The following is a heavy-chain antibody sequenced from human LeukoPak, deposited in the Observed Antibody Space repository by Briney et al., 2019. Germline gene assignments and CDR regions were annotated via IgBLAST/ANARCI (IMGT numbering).Heavy chain of an antibody. CDR1: GFTFTSYS. D-gene: IGHD1-7*01. CDR2: TSDRGDFT. CDR3: ARKAQYNGHYPLDY. J-gene: IGHJ4*02. V-gene: IGHV3-23*01. Sequence: HPGGSLRLSCAASGFTFTSYSMSWVRQAPGKGLEWVSGTSDRGDFTYYADSVKGRFTISRDSSKNTLFLQMNSLRAEDTALYFCARKAQYNGHYPLDYWGQGTLVTVSP.